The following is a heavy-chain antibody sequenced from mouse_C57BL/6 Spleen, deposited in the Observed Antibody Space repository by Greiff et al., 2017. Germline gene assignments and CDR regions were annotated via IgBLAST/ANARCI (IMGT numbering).Heavy chain of an antibody. J-gene: IGHJ2*01. CDR2: IDPETGGN. Sequence: VQLQQSGAELVRPGASVTLSCKASGYTFTDYEMHWVKQTPVHGLEWIGAIDPETGGNAYNQKFKGKAILTADKSSSTAYMELRSLTSEDSAVYYCTRRGSSGYGYWGQGTTLTVSS. CDR1: GYTFTDYE. V-gene: IGHV1-15*01. D-gene: IGHD3-2*02. CDR3: TRRGSSGYGY.